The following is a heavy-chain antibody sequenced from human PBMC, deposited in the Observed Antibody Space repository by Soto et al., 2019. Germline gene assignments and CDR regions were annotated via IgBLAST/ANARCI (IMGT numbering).Heavy chain of an antibody. D-gene: IGHD6-19*01. CDR2: ISYSGGS. CDR1: AGYFERSHYF. V-gene: IGHV4-61*01. CDR3: ARPRLSSGWFAYDY. J-gene: IGHJ4*02. Sequence: SETLSLTCSVSAGYFERSHYFWNWIRQRPGKGLEWIGNISYSGGSNPNPALKSRVTLSLDTFNNQFSLTLTSVTTADTAMYYCARPRLSSGWFAYDYWGQGTLVTVSS.